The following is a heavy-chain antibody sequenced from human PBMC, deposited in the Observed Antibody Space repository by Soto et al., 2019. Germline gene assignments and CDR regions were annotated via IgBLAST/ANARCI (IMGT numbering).Heavy chain of an antibody. V-gene: IGHV3-66*01. CDR1: GFTVSNYH. CDR2: VYADGAT. D-gene: IGHD3-10*01. CDR3: ARSGGGLDY. J-gene: IGHJ4*02. Sequence: ESGGGLVQPGESLRLSCAASGFTVSNYHMTWVRQAPGKGLEWVSAVYADGATSHADSVKDSFTVSRDNSRNTLNLQMSGLRAEDTAVYYCARSGGGLDYWGQGTLVTVSS.